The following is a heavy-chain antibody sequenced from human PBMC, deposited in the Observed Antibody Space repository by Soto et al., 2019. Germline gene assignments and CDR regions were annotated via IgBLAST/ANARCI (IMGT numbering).Heavy chain of an antibody. CDR3: AKGWYYYGSGSYTLDY. V-gene: IGHV3-30*18. D-gene: IGHD3-10*01. CDR2: ISYDGSNK. Sequence: WGSLRLSCAASGFTFISYGIHWVRHSPVKGLEWAAVISYDGSNKYYADSVKGRFTISRDNSKNTLYLQMNSLRAEDTAVYYCAKGWYYYGSGSYTLDYWGQGTLVTVSS. CDR1: GFTFISYG. J-gene: IGHJ4*02.